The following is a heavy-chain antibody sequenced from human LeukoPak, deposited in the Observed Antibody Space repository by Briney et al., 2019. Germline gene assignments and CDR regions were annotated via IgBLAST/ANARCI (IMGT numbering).Heavy chain of an antibody. Sequence: GGSLRLSCAASGFTFSSYAMHWVRQAPGKGLEWVAVISYDGSNKYYADSVKGRFTISRDNSKNTLYLQMNSLRAEDTAVYYCARGVDTAMAYRAGWAFDIWGQGTMVTVSS. CDR2: ISYDGSNK. CDR3: ARGVDTAMAYRAGWAFDI. V-gene: IGHV3-30*04. CDR1: GFTFSSYA. D-gene: IGHD5-18*01. J-gene: IGHJ3*02.